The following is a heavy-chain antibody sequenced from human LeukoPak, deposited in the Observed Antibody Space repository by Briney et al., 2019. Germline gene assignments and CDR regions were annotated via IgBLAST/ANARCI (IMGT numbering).Heavy chain of an antibody. CDR2: INPNSGGT. Sequence: ASVKVSCKASGYTFIGYYLHWLRQAPGQGPEWMGWINPNSGGTNYSEKFQGRVTMTRDTSISTAYMEPSRPRSDDTAVYYCARGSGYDFRAFDIWGQGTMVTVSS. D-gene: IGHD5-12*01. CDR1: GYTFIGYY. V-gene: IGHV1-2*02. CDR3: ARGSGYDFRAFDI. J-gene: IGHJ3*02.